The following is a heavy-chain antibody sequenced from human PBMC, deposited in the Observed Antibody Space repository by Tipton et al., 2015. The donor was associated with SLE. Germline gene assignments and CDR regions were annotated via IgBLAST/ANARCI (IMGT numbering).Heavy chain of an antibody. Sequence: TLSLTCTVSGGSISSYYWSSIRQPPGKGLEWIGYIYYSGSTNYNPSLKSRVTISVDTSKNQFSLKLSSVTAADTAVYYCARASPYSSSLNDAFDIWGQGTMVTVSS. CDR2: IYYSGST. CDR1: GGSISSYY. V-gene: IGHV4-59*01. D-gene: IGHD6-6*01. CDR3: ARASPYSSSLNDAFDI. J-gene: IGHJ3*02.